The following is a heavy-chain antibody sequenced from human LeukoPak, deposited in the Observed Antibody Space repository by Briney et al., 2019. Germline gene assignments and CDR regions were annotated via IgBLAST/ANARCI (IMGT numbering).Heavy chain of an antibody. CDR2: IYHSGST. J-gene: IGHJ6*03. CDR3: ARSSQEPLLWFGETSDYYYYYMDV. CDR1: GYSISSGYY. Sequence: SETLSLTCTVSGYSISSGYYWGWIRQPPGKGLEWIGSIYHSGSTYYNPSLKSRVTISVDTSKNQFSPKLSSVTAADTAVYYCARSSQEPLLWFGETSDYYYYYMDVWGKGTTVTVSS. V-gene: IGHV4-38-2*02. D-gene: IGHD3-10*01.